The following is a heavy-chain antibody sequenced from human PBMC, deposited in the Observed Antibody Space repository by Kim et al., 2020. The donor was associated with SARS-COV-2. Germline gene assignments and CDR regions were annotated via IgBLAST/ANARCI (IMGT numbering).Heavy chain of an antibody. CDR1: GFTFSSYA. CDR3: ARDVDRSAYYGMDV. J-gene: IGHJ6*02. V-gene: IGHV3-30-3*01. CDR2: ISYDGSNK. Sequence: GGSLRLSCAASGFTFSSYAMHWVRQAPGKGLEWVAVISYDGSNKYYTDSVKGRFTISRDNSKNTLYLQMNSLRAEDTAVYYCARDVDRSAYYGMDVWGQGTTVTVSS. D-gene: IGHD3-22*01.